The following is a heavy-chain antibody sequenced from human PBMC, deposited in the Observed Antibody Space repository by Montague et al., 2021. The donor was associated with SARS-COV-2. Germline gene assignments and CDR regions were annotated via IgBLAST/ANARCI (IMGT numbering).Heavy chain of an antibody. CDR2: ISHEGSYK. CDR1: GFTFSSYA. CDR3: ARDLESTGYFDPYYYHGMDV. V-gene: IGHV3-30*04. Sequence: SLRLSCAASGFTFSSYALHWVRQAPGKGLEWVADISHEGSYKYYADSVKGRFTISRDNSKNTLYLDMNSLRAEDTALYYCARDLESTGYFDPYYYHGMDVWGQVTTVTVSS. J-gene: IGHJ6*02. D-gene: IGHD3-9*01.